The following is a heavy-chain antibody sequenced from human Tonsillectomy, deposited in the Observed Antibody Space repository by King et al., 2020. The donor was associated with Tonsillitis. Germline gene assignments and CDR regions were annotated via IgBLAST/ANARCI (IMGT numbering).Heavy chain of an antibody. D-gene: IGHD2-2*01. V-gene: IGHV3-30*02. CDR3: AKVGGVCRSTSCYDNWFFDL. Sequence: VQLVESGGGVVQRGGSLRLSCAASGFTFSTYGMHWVRQAPGKGLEWVAFIGYDGSSKYYADSLKGRFTISRDNSKNTLYLQMNSLTAEDTAVYYCAKVGGVCRSTSCYDNWFFDLWGRGTLVTVSS. CDR1: GFTFSTYG. CDR2: IGYDGSSK. J-gene: IGHJ2*01.